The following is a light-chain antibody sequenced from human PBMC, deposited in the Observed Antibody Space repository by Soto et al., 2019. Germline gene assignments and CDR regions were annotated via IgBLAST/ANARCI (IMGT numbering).Light chain of an antibody. Sequence: QSALTQPPSVSGSPGQSVSISCTGTSSDVGTYISVSWYQQPPGTAPKLIIYAVNNRPSGVPDRFSGSKSGNTASLTISGLQAEDEADYYCSLYVSRSTSFVFRTGTKVTVL. CDR1: SSDVGTYIS. V-gene: IGLV2-18*01. CDR3: SLYVSRSTSFV. J-gene: IGLJ1*01. CDR2: AVN.